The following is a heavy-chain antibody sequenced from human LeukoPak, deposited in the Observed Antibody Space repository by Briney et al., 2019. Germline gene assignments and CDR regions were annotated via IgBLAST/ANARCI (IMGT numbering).Heavy chain of an antibody. V-gene: IGHV1-18*01. Sequence: ASVKVSCKASGYTFTSYGISWVRQAPGQGLEWMGWISAYNGNTNYAQKLQGRVTMSTDTSTSTAYMELRSLRYDDTVVYYYARHAYCGGDCYLYYFDYGDQGTLVTVSA. CDR3: ARHAYCGGDCYLYYFDY. CDR2: ISAYNGNT. D-gene: IGHD2-21*02. J-gene: IGHJ4*02. CDR1: GYTFTSYG.